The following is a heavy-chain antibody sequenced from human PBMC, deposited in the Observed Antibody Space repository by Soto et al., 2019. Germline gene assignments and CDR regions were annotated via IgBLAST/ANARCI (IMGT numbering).Heavy chain of an antibody. V-gene: IGHV4-38-2*01. CDR1: DYSISSNNY. Sequence: KPSETLSLTCVVSDYSISSNNYWGWIRQPPGKGLECIGSIHHSGSTYYSPSLNSRVTVSLDTSKNQFSLKLSSVNAADTAVYYCARMSVEMATTYYFDSWGQGALVTVS. J-gene: IGHJ4*02. D-gene: IGHD5-12*01. CDR2: IHHSGST. CDR3: ARMSVEMATTYYFDS.